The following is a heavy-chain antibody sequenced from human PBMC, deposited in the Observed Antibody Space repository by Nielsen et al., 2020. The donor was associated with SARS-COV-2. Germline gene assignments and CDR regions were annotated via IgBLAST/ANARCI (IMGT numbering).Heavy chain of an antibody. V-gene: IGHV3-53*01. CDR3: AGGRFLTYGMDV. D-gene: IGHD3-16*01. J-gene: IGHJ6*02. CDR1: GFTFSSNY. Sequence: GGSLRLSCAASGFTFSSNYMTWVRQAPGKGLEWVSFIYSHGGTKYADSVKGRFTISRDNSKNTLYLQMNSLRAEDTAVYFCAGGRFLTYGMDVWGLGTTVTVSS. CDR2: IYSHGGT.